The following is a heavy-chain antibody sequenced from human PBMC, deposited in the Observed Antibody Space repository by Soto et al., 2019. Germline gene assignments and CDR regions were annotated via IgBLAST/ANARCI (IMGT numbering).Heavy chain of an antibody. J-gene: IGHJ2*01. CDR3: ARVPLTTYFDL. V-gene: IGHV4-61*01. D-gene: IGHD3-9*01. Sequence: QVQLQESGPGLVKPSETLSLTCTVSGGSVSGGSYCWSWIRQPPGKGLECIGYVYNSGSTTYNPSLKSRGAISVDTSKNQVSLGLSSVTAADTAVYYCARVPLTTYFDLWGRGTLVTVSS. CDR2: VYNSGST. CDR1: GGSVSGGSYC.